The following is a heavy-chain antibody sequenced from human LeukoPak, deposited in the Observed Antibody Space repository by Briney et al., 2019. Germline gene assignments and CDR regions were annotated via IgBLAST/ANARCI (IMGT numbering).Heavy chain of an antibody. CDR3: ASLYSSSGNWFDP. CDR2: ISYDGSNK. D-gene: IGHD6-13*01. CDR1: GFTFSSYS. J-gene: IGHJ5*02. Sequence: GGSLRLSCAASGFTFSSYSMNWVRQAPGKGLEWVAVISYDGSNKYYADSVKGRFTISRDNSKNTLYLQMNSLRAEDTAVYYCASLYSSSGNWFDPWGQGTLVTVSS. V-gene: IGHV3-30*03.